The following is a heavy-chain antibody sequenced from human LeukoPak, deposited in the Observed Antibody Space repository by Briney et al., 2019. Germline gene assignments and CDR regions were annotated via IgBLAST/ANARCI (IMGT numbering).Heavy chain of an antibody. CDR2: INPNSGGT. Sequence: ASVKVSCKASGYTFTSYDINWVRQATGQGLEWMGWINPNSGGTNYAQKFQGRVTMTRDTSISTAYMELSRLRSDDTAVYYCARTTRPQYYDILTGYQHYFDYWGQGTLVTVSS. J-gene: IGHJ4*02. CDR1: GYTFTSYD. D-gene: IGHD3-9*01. CDR3: ARTTRPQYYDILTGYQHYFDY. V-gene: IGHV1-2*02.